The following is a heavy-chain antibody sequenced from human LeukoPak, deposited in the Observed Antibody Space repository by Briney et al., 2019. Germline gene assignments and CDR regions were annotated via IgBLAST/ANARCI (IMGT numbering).Heavy chain of an antibody. D-gene: IGHD5-24*01. CDR3: ARETPRRGETRDGYR. CDR2: IKEDGSET. V-gene: IGHV3-7*01. CDR1: GFTFKKYW. Sequence: GGSLRLSCAASGFTFKKYWMNWVRQVPGKGLECLANIKEDGSETCYADSVKGRFTISRDNPKNLLFLQINSLRVEDTAVYYCARETPRRGETRDGYRWGQGTLVTVSS. J-gene: IGHJ4*02.